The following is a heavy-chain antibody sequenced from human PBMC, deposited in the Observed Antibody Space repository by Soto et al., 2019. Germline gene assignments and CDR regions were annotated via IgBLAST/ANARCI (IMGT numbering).Heavy chain of an antibody. Sequence: SETLSLTCTVSGGSISSYYWSWIRQPPGKGLEWIGYIYYSGSTNYNPSLKSRVTISVDTSKNQFSLKLSPVTAADTAVYYCARVGPYYDFWSGYRPYNWFDPWGQGTLVTVSS. CDR1: GGSISSYY. J-gene: IGHJ5*02. V-gene: IGHV4-59*01. CDR3: ARVGPYYDFWSGYRPYNWFDP. CDR2: IYYSGST. D-gene: IGHD3-3*01.